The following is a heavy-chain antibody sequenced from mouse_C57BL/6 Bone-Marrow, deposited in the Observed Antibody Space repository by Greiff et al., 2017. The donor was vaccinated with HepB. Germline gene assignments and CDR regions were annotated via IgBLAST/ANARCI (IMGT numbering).Heavy chain of an antibody. CDR1: GYSFTSYY. V-gene: IGHV1-66*01. D-gene: IGHD1-1*01. CDR3: AGYYYGSLDY. Sequence: VHLVESGPELVKPGASVKISCKASGYSFTSYYIHWVKQRPGQGLEWIGWIYPGSGNTKYNEKFKGKATLTADTSSSTAYMQLSSLTSEDSAVYYCAGYYYGSLDYWGQGTTLTVSS. CDR2: IYPGSGNT. J-gene: IGHJ2*01.